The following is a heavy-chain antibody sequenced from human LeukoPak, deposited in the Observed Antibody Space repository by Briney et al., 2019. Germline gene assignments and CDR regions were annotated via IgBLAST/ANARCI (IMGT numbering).Heavy chain of an antibody. Sequence: SETLSLTCTVSGASISSCSHYWSWIRQHTGKGLEWIGYIYYTGSTYYNPSLKSRLTISVDTSKNHFSLKVSSVTAADTAVYYCARARLGYNYGLNWFDPWGQGTLVTVSS. CDR3: ARARLGYNYGLNWFDP. CDR1: GASISSCSHY. J-gene: IGHJ5*02. D-gene: IGHD5-18*01. CDR2: IYYTGST. V-gene: IGHV4-31*03.